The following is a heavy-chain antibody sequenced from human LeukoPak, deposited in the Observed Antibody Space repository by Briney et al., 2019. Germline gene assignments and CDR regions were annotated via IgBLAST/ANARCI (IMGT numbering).Heavy chain of an antibody. D-gene: IGHD6-19*01. CDR1: GFTFSSYA. V-gene: IGHV3-23*01. CDR2: IIGCGGGT. CDR3: AKEGAGAGTGYFDY. J-gene: IGHJ4*02. Sequence: GGSLRLSCAASGFTFSSYAMSWVRQAPGEGLEWVSSIIGCGGGTYYTDSVKGRFTISRDNSKNTLYLQMSSLRVEDTAVYYCAKEGAGAGTGYFDYWGQGTLVTVSS.